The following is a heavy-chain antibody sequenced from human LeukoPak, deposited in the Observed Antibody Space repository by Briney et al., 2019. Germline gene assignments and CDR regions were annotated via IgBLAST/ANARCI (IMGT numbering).Heavy chain of an antibody. D-gene: IGHD4-11*01. CDR3: ATGTYYSDYGNFDY. CDR2: IKSKTDGGAT. CDR1: GFTFSDVW. Sequence: PGRSLRLSRAVSGFTFSDVWMSWVGEAPGKGLEGVGGIKSKTDGGATDYAAPVKGRFTISRAGSKDTMSLQMNSLKTQDTAVYYCATGTYYSDYGNFDYWGQGTLVTVSS. V-gene: IGHV3-15*01. J-gene: IGHJ4*02.